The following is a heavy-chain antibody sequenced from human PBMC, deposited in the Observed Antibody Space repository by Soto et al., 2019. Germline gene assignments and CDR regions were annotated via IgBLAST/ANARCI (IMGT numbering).Heavy chain of an antibody. CDR3: ARDLRWGPPPATFDS. D-gene: IGHD4-17*01. V-gene: IGHV1-3*01. J-gene: IGHJ4*02. CDR2: INVGNGNT. CDR1: GYTFTSYA. Sequence: ASVKVSCKASGYTFTSYAIDWVRQAPGQRLEWMGWINVGNGNTKYSQNFQGRVTITRDTSASTAYMELSSLRSEDTAVYYCARDLRWGPPPATFDSWGQGTLVTVSS.